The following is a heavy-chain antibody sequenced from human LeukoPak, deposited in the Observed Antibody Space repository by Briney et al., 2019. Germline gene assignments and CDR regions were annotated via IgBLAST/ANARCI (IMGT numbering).Heavy chain of an antibody. D-gene: IGHD2-2*01. CDR1: GFTFSSYG. Sequence: PGGSLRLSCAASGFTFSSYGMSWVRQAPGKGLEWVSAISGSGGSTYYADSVKGRFTISRDNSKNTLYLQMNSLRAEDTAVYYCANRNLRYCSTISCYVFDYWGQGTLVTVSS. CDR2: ISGSGGST. CDR3: ANRNLRYCSTISCYVFDY. V-gene: IGHV3-23*01. J-gene: IGHJ4*02.